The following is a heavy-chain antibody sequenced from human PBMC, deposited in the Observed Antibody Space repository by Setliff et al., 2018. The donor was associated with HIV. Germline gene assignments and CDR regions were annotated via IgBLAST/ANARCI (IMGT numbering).Heavy chain of an antibody. CDR2: IFNNGNT. CDR1: GDSIKSANYF. CDR3: ARGGQSRLGVFIPDSNRFDP. D-gene: IGHD3-3*01. Sequence: TLSLTCTVSGDSIKSANYFWTWIRQHPGKGLEWIGNIFNNGNTNYNPSLRSRADIFLDTSKNQFSLRLSSVSAADTAVYYCARGGQSRLGVFIPDSNRFDPWGQGTLVTVSS. V-gene: IGHV4-31*03. J-gene: IGHJ5*02.